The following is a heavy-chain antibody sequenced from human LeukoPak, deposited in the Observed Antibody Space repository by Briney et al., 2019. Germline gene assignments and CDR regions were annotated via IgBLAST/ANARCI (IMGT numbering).Heavy chain of an antibody. CDR2: ISSNGGST. D-gene: IGHD1-26*01. CDR3: ARDFVSGSYYSVGYNWFDP. J-gene: IGHJ5*02. CDR1: GFTFSSYA. V-gene: IGHV3-64*01. Sequence: PGESLRLSCAASGFTFSSYAMHWVRQAPGKGLEYVSAISSNGGSTYYANSVKGRFTISSDNSKNTLYLQMGSLRAEDMAVYYCARDFVSGSYYSVGYNWFDPWGQGTLVTVSS.